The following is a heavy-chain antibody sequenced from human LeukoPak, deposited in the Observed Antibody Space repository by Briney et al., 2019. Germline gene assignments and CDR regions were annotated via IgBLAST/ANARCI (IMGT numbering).Heavy chain of an antibody. CDR2: IYYSGST. CDR1: GGSISSYY. J-gene: IGHJ4*02. CDR3: ARGPDSSSWSRGFDY. V-gene: IGHV4-59*12. D-gene: IGHD6-13*01. Sequence: PSETLSLTCTVSGGSISSYYWSWIRQPPGKGLEWIGYIYYSGSTNYNPSLKSRVTMSLDTSKNHFSLKLSSVTAADTAVYYCARGPDSSSWSRGFDYWGQGTLVTVSS.